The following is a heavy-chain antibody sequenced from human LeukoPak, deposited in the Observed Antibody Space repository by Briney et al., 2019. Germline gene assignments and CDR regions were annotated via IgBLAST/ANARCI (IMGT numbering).Heavy chain of an antibody. CDR3: ARIAVAGTRFQNFDY. Sequence: ASVKVSCKASGYTFTSYYMHWVRQAPGQGLEWMGIINPSGGSTSYAQKFQGRVTMTRDMSTGTVYMELSSLRSEDTAVYYCARIAVAGTRFQNFDYWGQGTLVTVSS. J-gene: IGHJ4*02. CDR2: INPSGGST. V-gene: IGHV1-46*01. CDR1: GYTFTSYY. D-gene: IGHD6-19*01.